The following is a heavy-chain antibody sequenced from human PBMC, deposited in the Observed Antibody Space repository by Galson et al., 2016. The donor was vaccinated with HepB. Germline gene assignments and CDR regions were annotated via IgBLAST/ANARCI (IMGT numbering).Heavy chain of an antibody. CDR3: ARMRAFDI. J-gene: IGHJ3*02. CDR2: ITHSGST. CDR1: GGSFSGAY. Sequence: SETLSLTCAVYGGSFSGAYWNWIRQSADKGLEWIGDITHSGSTNYNPSLESRVTISVDTSKNQFSLKLISVTAADTAVYYCARMRAFDIWSQGTRGTVSS. V-gene: IGHV4-34*01.